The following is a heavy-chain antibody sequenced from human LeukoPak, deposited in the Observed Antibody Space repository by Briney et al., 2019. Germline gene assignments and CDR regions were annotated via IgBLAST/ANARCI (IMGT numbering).Heavy chain of an antibody. CDR2: ISAYNGNT. Sequence: ASVKVSCKASGYTFTSYGISWVRQAPGQGLGWMGWISAYNGNTNYAQKLQGRVTMTTDTSSSTAYMELRSLRSDDTAVYYCAISYCTNGVCYSYDYWGQGTLVTVSS. D-gene: IGHD2-8*01. CDR1: GYTFTSYG. V-gene: IGHV1-18*01. J-gene: IGHJ4*02. CDR3: AISYCTNGVCYSYDY.